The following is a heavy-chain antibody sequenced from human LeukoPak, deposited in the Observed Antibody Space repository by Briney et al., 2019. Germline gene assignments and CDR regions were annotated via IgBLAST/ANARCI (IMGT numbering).Heavy chain of an antibody. CDR3: ARDLGLRGSK. CDR1: GFIFSNSW. D-gene: IGHD4-23*01. Sequence: GGSLRLSCAVSGFIFSNSWMHWVRHTPGKGLVWVSRMYGDMNDISYADSVKGRFTISRDNAKNTVYLQMNSLRGEDTAVYYCARDLGLRGSKWGQGTLVTVSS. J-gene: IGHJ4*02. V-gene: IGHV3-74*01. CDR2: MYGDMNDI.